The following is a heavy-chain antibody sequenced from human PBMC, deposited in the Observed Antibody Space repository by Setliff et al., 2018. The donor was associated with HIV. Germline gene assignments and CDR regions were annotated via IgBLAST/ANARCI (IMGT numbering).Heavy chain of an antibody. D-gene: IGHD3-22*01. Sequence: SGPTLVNPTQTLTLTCSFSGFSLSTAGVAVGWIRQPPGKAPEWLALIYWNNQKRYSPSLRTRLAIVADTSKNQVVLTLTNMDPVDTATYYCVHTFYLDSSGLMEFDVWGQGTQVTVSS. V-gene: IGHV2-5*01. CDR3: VHTFYLDSSGLMEFDV. J-gene: IGHJ4*02. CDR2: IYWNNQK. CDR1: GFSLSTAGVA.